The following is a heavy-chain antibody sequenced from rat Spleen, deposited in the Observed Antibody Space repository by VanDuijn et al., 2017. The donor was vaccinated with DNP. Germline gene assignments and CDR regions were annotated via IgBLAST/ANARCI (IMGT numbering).Heavy chain of an antibody. D-gene: IGHD5-1*01. CDR3: AKGTGGFAH. CDR2: IHTDGGTT. Sequence: EVQLVESGGGLVQPGRSLKLSCVASGFTFSSYWMYWIRQAPGKGLEWVASIHTDGGTTYYPDSVKGRFTISRDNAENTVYLQMNSLRSEDTGTYYCAKGTGGFAHWGQGTLVTVSS. V-gene: IGHV5-58*01. J-gene: IGHJ3*01. CDR1: GFTFSSYW.